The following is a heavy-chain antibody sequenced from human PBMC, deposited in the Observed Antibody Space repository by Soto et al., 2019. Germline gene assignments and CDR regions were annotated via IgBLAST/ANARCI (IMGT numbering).Heavy chain of an antibody. D-gene: IGHD6-19*01. CDR2: INPNSGGT. V-gene: IGHV1-2*04. CDR1: GYTFTGYY. J-gene: IGHJ6*03. Sequence: ASVKVSCQASGYTFTGYYMDWVRQAPGQGLEWMGWINPNSGGTNYAQKFQGWVTMTRDTSISTAYMELSRLRSDDTAVYYCARDGAVAAPVYYYYYYRDVWGKGTTVTVSS. CDR3: ARDGAVAAPVYYYYYYRDV.